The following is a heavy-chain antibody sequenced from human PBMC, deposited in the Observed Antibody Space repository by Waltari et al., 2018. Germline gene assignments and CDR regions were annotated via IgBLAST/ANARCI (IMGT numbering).Heavy chain of an antibody. CDR2: TYYRSKWYN. Sequence: QVQLQQSGPGLGKPSTTLSLTCAISGDSVSSNSAAWNWIRQSPSRGLEWLGRTYYRSKWYNDYAEYGKSRITITPDTSKNRFSLQLNSVTPEDTAVYYCARERWAVGGDPTIDYWGQGTLVTVSS. CDR3: ARERWAVGGDPTIDY. V-gene: IGHV6-1*01. J-gene: IGHJ4*02. CDR1: GDSVSSNSAA. D-gene: IGHD3-16*01.